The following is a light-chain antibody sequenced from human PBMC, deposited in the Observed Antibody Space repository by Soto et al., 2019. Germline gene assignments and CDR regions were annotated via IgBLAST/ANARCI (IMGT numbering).Light chain of an antibody. CDR2: KAS. V-gene: IGKV1-5*03. J-gene: IGKJ1*01. CDR1: QTISSW. CDR3: QHYNSYSEA. Sequence: IKMTQSRSTLSGSVGDRVTITCLASQTISSWLAWYQQKPGKAPKLMIYKASTLKSGVPSRFSGSGSGTEFTLTISSLQPDDFTTYYCQHYNSYSEALGQGTKVDIK.